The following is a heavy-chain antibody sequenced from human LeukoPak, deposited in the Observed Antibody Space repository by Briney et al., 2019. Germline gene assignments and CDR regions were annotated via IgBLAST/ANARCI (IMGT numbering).Heavy chain of an antibody. V-gene: IGHV3-15*01. D-gene: IGHD2/OR15-2a*01. J-gene: IGHJ4*02. CDR2: IRSQSNGGTT. CDR3: TTWTGGVVLTS. Sequence: GGSLRLSCAASGSTFSNAWMSWVRQAPGKGLEWVGRIRSQSNGGTTDYAAPVKGRFTISRDDSKNTLYLQMDSLKTEDTAVYYCTTWTGGVVLTSWGQGTLVTVSS. CDR1: GSTFSNAW.